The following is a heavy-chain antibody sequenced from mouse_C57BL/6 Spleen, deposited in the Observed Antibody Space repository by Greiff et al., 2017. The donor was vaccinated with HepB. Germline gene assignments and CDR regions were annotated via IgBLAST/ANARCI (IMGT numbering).Heavy chain of an antibody. CDR1: GYTFTSYW. CDR2: INPSSGYT. Sequence: QVQLKQSGAELAKPGASVKLSCKASGYTFTSYWMHWVKQRPGQGLEWIGYINPSSGYTKYNQKFKDKATLTADKSSSTAYMQLSSLTYEDSAVYYCATQPSTTGGYCDVWGTGTTVTVSS. V-gene: IGHV1-7*01. J-gene: IGHJ1*03. CDR3: ATQPSTTGGYCDV. D-gene: IGHD1-1*01.